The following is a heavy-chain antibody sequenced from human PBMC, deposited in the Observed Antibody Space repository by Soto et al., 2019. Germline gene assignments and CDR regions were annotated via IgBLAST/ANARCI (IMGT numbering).Heavy chain of an antibody. CDR1: GYTFTSYA. V-gene: IGHV1-3*01. J-gene: IGHJ4*02. Sequence: ASVKVSCKASGYTFTSYAMHWVRQAPGQRLEWMGWINAGNGNTEYSQKFQGRVTITRDTSASTAYMELSSLRSEDTAVYYCARVGRGDYGDKFDYWGQGTLVTVSS. CDR3: ARVGRGDYGDKFDY. D-gene: IGHD4-17*01. CDR2: INAGNGNT.